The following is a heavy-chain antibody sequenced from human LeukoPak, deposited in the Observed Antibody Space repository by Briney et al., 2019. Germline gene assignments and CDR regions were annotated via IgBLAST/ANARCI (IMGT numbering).Heavy chain of an antibody. Sequence: SETLSLTCTVSGGSISSYYWSWLRQPAGKGLEWIGRIYTSRSTNYNPPLKSRVTMSVDTSKNQFSLKLSSVTAADTAVYYCASTMVRGVIINVDAFDIWGQGTMVTVSS. CDR3: ASTMVRGVIINVDAFDI. J-gene: IGHJ3*02. CDR2: IYTSRST. D-gene: IGHD3-10*01. CDR1: GGSISSYY. V-gene: IGHV4-4*07.